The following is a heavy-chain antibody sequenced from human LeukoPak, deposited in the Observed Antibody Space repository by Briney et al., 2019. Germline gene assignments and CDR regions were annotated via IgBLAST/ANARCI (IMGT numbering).Heavy chain of an antibody. CDR3: TKDRYCTTPTCPLDY. D-gene: IGHD2-8*01. J-gene: IGHJ4*02. CDR2: ISRDCGST. Sequence: GGSLRLSCAASGRTFDEYTFHWVRQAPGKGLEWVSLISRDCGSTYYADSVKGRFTISRDNSKNSLYLQMNSLRTEDTALYYCTKDRYCTTPTCPLDYWGQGTLVTVSS. V-gene: IGHV3-43*01. CDR1: GRTFDEYT.